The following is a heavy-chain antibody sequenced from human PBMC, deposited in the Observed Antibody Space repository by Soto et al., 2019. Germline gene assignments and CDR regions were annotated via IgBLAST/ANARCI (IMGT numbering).Heavy chain of an antibody. CDR1: GFTFSSYS. CDR3: ARLRGQLELRAGYYYYMDV. V-gene: IGHV3-21*01. D-gene: IGHD1-7*01. J-gene: IGHJ6*03. CDR2: ISSSSSYI. Sequence: GGSLRLSCAASGFTFSSYSMNWVRQAPGKGLEWVSSISSSSSYIYYADSVKGRFTISRDNAKNSLYLQMNSLRAEDTAVYYCARLRGQLELRAGYYYYMDVWGKGTTVTSP.